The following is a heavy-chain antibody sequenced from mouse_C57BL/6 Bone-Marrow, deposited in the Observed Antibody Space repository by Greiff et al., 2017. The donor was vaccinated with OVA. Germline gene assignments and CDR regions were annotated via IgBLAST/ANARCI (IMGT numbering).Heavy chain of an antibody. CDR1: GYTFTSYW. CDR2: IHPNSGST. CDR3: ARWTTVSYWYFDV. V-gene: IGHV1-64*01. D-gene: IGHD1-1*01. J-gene: IGHJ1*03. Sequence: QVQLKQPGAELVKPGASVKLSCKASGYTFTSYWMHWVKQRPGQGLEWIGMIHPNSGSTNYNEKFKSKATLTVDKSSSTAYMQLSSLTSEDSAVDCCARWTTVSYWYFDVWGTGTTVTVSS.